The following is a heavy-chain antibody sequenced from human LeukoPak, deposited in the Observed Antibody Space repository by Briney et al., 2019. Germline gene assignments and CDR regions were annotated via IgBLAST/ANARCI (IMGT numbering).Heavy chain of an antibody. CDR3: AREGSSNYDILTGYYPRAFDI. CDR1: GYTFTGYY. CDR2: INPNSGGT. Sequence: ASVTVSCKASGYTFTGYYMHWVRQAPGQGLEWMGWINPNSGGTNYAQKFQGRVTMTRDTSISTAYMELSRLRSDDTAVYYCAREGSSNYDILTGYYPRAFDIWGQGTMVTVSS. V-gene: IGHV1-2*02. D-gene: IGHD3-9*01. J-gene: IGHJ3*02.